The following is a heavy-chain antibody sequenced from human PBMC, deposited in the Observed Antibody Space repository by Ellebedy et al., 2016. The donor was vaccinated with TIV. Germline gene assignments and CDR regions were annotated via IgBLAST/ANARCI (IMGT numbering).Heavy chain of an antibody. CDR2: ISHSGST. V-gene: IGHV4-34*09. D-gene: IGHD3-10*01. CDR1: GGSFSGYY. Sequence: SETLSLTCAVYGGSFSGYYWSWIRQPPGKGLEWIGEISHSGSTNYNPSLKSLVTISVDTSKNQFSLKLSSVTAADTAVYYCARVGHLVWFGESPPYNWFDPWGQGTLVTVSS. J-gene: IGHJ5*02. CDR3: ARVGHLVWFGESPPYNWFDP.